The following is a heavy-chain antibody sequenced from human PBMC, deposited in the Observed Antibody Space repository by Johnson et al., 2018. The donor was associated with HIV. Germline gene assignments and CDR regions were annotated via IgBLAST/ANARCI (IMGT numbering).Heavy chain of an antibody. D-gene: IGHD3-16*01. CDR1: GFTFDDYA. Sequence: VQLVESGGGLVQPGRSLRVSCAASGFTFDDYAMHWVRQAPGKGLEWVSGISWNSGSIAYVDSVKGRFTISRDNAKKSVYLQMNSLRAEDTAVYYCARRFGAAFDIWGQGTMVTVSS. V-gene: IGHV3-9*01. CDR3: ARRFGAAFDI. CDR2: ISWNSGSI. J-gene: IGHJ3*02.